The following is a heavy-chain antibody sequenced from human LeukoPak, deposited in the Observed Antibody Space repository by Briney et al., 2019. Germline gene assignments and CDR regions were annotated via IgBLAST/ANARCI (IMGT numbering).Heavy chain of an antibody. CDR1: GYTFTSYA. J-gene: IGHJ4*02. V-gene: IGHV7-4-1*02. Sequence: ASVKVSCKASGYTFTSYAMNWVRQAPGQGLEWMGWINTNTGNPTYAQGFTGRFVFSLDTSVSTAYLQISSLKAEDTAVYYCARGPGPLIHNLYYYDSSGYSGPGYFDYWGQGTLVTVSS. CDR2: INTNTGNP. CDR3: ARGPGPLIHNLYYYDSSGYSGPGYFDY. D-gene: IGHD3-22*01.